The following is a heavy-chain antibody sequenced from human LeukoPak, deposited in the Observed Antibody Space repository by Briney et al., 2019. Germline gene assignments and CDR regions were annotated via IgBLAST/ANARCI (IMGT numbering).Heavy chain of an antibody. J-gene: IGHJ6*02. CDR1: GGSISHYY. CDR3: AREDPRTKVPEGMDV. Sequence: SETLSLTCTVSGGSISHYYWSWIRQPPGKGLKWIGYIYYSGTTNYNPSLKSRVTISVDTSKNQFSLKLNSVTAADTAVYYCAREDPRTKVPEGMDVWGQGSTVTVSS. V-gene: IGHV4-59*01. D-gene: IGHD4/OR15-4a*01. CDR2: IYYSGTT.